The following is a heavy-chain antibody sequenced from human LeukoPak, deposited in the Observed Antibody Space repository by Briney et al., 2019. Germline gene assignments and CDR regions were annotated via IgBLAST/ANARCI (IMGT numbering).Heavy chain of an antibody. Sequence: SETLSLTCTVSGGSISSFYWSWIRQPPGKGLEWIGYIYYTGSTSYNPSLKSRVTISVDTSNNQFSLDLSSVAAADTAVYYCARGYGRDGYWTLDYWGLGTLVTVSA. CDR2: IYYTGST. D-gene: IGHD5-24*01. J-gene: IGHJ4*02. V-gene: IGHV4-59*01. CDR3: ARGYGRDGYWTLDY. CDR1: GGSISSFY.